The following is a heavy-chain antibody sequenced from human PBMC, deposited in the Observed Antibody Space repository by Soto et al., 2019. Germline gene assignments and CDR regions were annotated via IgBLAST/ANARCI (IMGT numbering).Heavy chain of an antibody. CDR2: VYNSGST. CDR3: ARYRREAVAGYTLDN. J-gene: IGHJ4*02. Sequence: SEALSVTCTVSGGSISSNYWTWIRQPPGKGLEWIGYVYNSGSTNYNPSLKSRVTISEDTSKSQFSLKVNSMTAADTAVYYCARYRREAVAGYTLDNWGQGILVPVSS. V-gene: IGHV4-59*01. CDR1: GGSISSNY. D-gene: IGHD6-13*01.